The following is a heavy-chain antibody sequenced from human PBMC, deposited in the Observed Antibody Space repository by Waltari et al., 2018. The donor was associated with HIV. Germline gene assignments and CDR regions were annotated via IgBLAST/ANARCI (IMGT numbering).Heavy chain of an antibody. J-gene: IGHJ6*02. CDR1: GFTFSNYD. Sequence: EVQLVESGGGLVQPGGSLRLSCAASGFTFSNYDMHWVRQATGKGLRWVSGIGTAGETYYPGSVKCLFTISRENANNSLHLQMNSLRAGDAAVYYCVRICKLNCYYYYGMDVWGQGTTVTVSS. CDR3: VRICKLNCYYYYGMDV. V-gene: IGHV3-13*01. CDR2: IGTAGET. D-gene: IGHD1-1*01.